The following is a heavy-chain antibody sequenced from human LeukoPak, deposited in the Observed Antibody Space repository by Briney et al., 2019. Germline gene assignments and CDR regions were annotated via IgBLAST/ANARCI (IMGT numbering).Heavy chain of an antibody. CDR1: GYTFTGYY. V-gene: IGHV1-8*03. Sequence: ASVKVSCKASGYTFTGYYMHWVRQAPGQGLEWMGWINPNSGNTGYAQKFQGRVTITRNTSISTAYMELSSLRSEDTAVYYCARVRSGYYFDYWGQGTLVTVSS. J-gene: IGHJ4*02. D-gene: IGHD1-14*01. CDR2: INPNSGNT. CDR3: ARVRSGYYFDY.